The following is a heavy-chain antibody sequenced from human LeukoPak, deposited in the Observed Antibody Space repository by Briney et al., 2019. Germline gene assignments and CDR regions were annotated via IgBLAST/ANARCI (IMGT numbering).Heavy chain of an antibody. V-gene: IGHV4-34*01. Sequence: SETLSLTCTVSGGSISSYYWSWIRQPPGKGLEWIGEINHSGSTNYNPSLKSRVTISVDTSKNQFSLKLSSVTAADTAVYYCARMGQWLVDAFDIWGQGTMVTVSS. D-gene: IGHD6-19*01. CDR3: ARMGQWLVDAFDI. CDR1: GGSISSYY. CDR2: INHSGST. J-gene: IGHJ3*02.